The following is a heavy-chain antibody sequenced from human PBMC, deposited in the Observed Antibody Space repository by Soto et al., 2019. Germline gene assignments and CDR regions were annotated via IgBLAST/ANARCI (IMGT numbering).Heavy chain of an antibody. CDR1: GFTFKNYA. Sequence: QVNLVESGGGVVQPGTSLRLSCAASGFTFKNYAMHWVRQAPGKELEWVALISYDGGNKYYAESVKGRFAISRDNSKNTLYLQMNRLRNADTAFYYCAKDPSIGAAGYYYGMDVWRQGTTVTVSS. CDR3: AKDPSIGAAGYYYGMDV. V-gene: IGHV3-30*18. CDR2: ISYDGGNK. D-gene: IGHD6-13*01. J-gene: IGHJ6*02.